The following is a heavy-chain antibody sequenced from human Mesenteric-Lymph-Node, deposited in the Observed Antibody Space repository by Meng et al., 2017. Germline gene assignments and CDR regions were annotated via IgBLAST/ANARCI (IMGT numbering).Heavy chain of an antibody. D-gene: IGHD4-23*01. V-gene: IGHV1-24*01. CDR1: GYTLTELS. Sequence: ASVKVSCKVSGYTLTELSMHWVRQAPGKGLEWMGGFDPEDGETIYAQKFQGRVTMTEDTSTDTAYMELSSLRSEDTAVYYCATPHYGGNSDPFDYWGQGTLVTGSS. CDR2: FDPEDGET. J-gene: IGHJ4*02. CDR3: ATPHYGGNSDPFDY.